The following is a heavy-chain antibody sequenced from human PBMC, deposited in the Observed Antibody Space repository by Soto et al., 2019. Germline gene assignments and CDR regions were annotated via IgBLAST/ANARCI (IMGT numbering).Heavy chain of an antibody. CDR2: IYYSGST. J-gene: IGHJ5*02. CDR3: ARHISSGTNVAAIRSFDP. D-gene: IGHD1-7*01. CDR1: GGSISSYY. Sequence: QVQLQESGPGLVKPSETLSLTCTVSGGSISSYYWSWIRQPPGKGLEWIGYIYYSGSTNYNPSLKSRITIPSDTSKNQVSLKLSSVTAADTALYYCARHISSGTNVAAIRSFDPWGQGTLVAVSS. V-gene: IGHV4-59*08.